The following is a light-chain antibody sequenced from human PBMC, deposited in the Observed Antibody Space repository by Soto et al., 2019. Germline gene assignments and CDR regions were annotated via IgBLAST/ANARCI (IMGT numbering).Light chain of an antibody. CDR2: GAS. J-gene: IGKJ1*01. CDR3: QQYGSSPEWT. Sequence: EIVLTQSPGTLSLSPGERATLSCRASQSVSSKLAWYQQKPGQAPRLLIYGASSRATGIPDRFSGSGSGTDLTLTISRLEPEDFAVYYCQQYGSSPEWTFGQGTKVDIK. CDR1: QSVSSK. V-gene: IGKV3-20*01.